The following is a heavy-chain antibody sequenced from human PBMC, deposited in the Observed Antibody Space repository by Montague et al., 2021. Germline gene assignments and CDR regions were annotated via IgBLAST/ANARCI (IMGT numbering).Heavy chain of an antibody. Sequence: SKNTSYNPSLKSRVTMSVDTSENHVSLRLSSVTAADTAVYYCTRGEVAVTGIDYWGQGALVQVSS. J-gene: IGHJ4*02. CDR3: TRGEVAVTGIDY. CDR2: SKNT. D-gene: IGHD6-19*01. V-gene: IGHV4-34*01.